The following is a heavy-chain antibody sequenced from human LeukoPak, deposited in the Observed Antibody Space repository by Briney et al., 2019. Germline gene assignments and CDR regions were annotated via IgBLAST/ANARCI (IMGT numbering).Heavy chain of an antibody. Sequence: SETLSLTCTVSGGSISSGDRYWSWIRQSPGKGLEGIGYIYSTGNTYYNPSLKSRVIISVDTSKNQFSLELNSVTAADTAVYYCARDSYSYGYGGFDYWGQGTLVTVSS. J-gene: IGHJ4*02. D-gene: IGHD5-18*01. V-gene: IGHV4-30-4*01. CDR3: ARDSYSYGYGGFDY. CDR2: IYSTGNT. CDR1: GGSISSGDRY.